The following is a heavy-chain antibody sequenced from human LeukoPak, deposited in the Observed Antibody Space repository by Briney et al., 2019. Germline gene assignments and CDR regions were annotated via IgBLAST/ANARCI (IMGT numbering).Heavy chain of an antibody. CDR1: GGSISSSSYY. V-gene: IGHV4-39*07. CDR3: ARDGSVYYYDY. CDR2: IYYSGST. D-gene: IGHD3-22*01. J-gene: IGHJ4*02. Sequence: PSETLSLTCTVSGGSISSSSYYWGWIRQPPGKGLEWIGSIYYSGSTYYNPSLKSRVTISVDTSKNQFSLKLSSVTAADTAVYYCARDGSVYYYDYWGQGTLVTVSS.